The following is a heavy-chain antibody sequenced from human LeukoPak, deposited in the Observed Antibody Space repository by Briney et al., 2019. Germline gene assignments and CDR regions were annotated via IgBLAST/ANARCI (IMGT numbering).Heavy chain of an antibody. CDR1: GFTFSSYS. CDR2: ISSSSSYI. V-gene: IGHV3-21*01. CDR3: ARDPYSGAYGDTYYYFMDV. D-gene: IGHD1-26*01. Sequence: GSLRLSCAASGFTFSSYSMNWVRQAPGKGLEWVSSISSSSSYIYYADSVKGRFTISRDNARNSLYLQMNSLTAEDTAVYYCARDPYSGAYGDTYYYFMDVWGKGTTVTISS. J-gene: IGHJ6*03.